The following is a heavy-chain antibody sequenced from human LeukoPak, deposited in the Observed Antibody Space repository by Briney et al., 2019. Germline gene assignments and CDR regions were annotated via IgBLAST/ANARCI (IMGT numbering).Heavy chain of an antibody. J-gene: IGHJ4*02. CDR2: ISSSSSYI. V-gene: IGHV3-21*01. CDR3: ARSMVRGVIIH. CDR1: GFTFSSYS. Sequence: GGSLRLSCAASGFTFSSYSMNWVRQAPGKGLEWVSSISSSSSYIYYADSVKGRFTISRDNAKNSLYLQMNSLRAEDTAVYYCARSMVRGVIIHWGQGTLVTVSS. D-gene: IGHD3-10*01.